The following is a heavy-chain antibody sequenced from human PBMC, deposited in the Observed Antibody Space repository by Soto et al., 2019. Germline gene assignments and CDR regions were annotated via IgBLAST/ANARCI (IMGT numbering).Heavy chain of an antibody. Sequence: SETLSLTCTVSGGSISSYYWSWIRQPPGKGLEWIGYIYYSGSTNYNPSLKSRVTISVDTSKKQFSLKLSSVTAADTAVYYCARGDYNPYYFDYWGQGTLVTVYS. D-gene: IGHD4-4*01. CDR2: IYYSGST. J-gene: IGHJ4*02. V-gene: IGHV4-59*01. CDR3: ARGDYNPYYFDY. CDR1: GGSISSYY.